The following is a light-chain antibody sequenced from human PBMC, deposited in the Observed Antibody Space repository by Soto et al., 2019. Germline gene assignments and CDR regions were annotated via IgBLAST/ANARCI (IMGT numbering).Light chain of an antibody. CDR1: QGISSY. Sequence: DIQLTQSPSFLSASVGDRVTITCRASQGISSYLAWYQQKPGKAPKLLIYAASTLQSGVPSRFSGSGSGTEFTLTISSLQPEDFATYYCQQINSYPGSTFGQGTRLEIK. J-gene: IGKJ5*01. CDR3: QQINSYPGST. CDR2: AAS. V-gene: IGKV1-9*01.